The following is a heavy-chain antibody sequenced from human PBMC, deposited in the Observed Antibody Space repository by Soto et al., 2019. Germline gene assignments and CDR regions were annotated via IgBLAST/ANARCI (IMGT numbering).Heavy chain of an antibody. V-gene: IGHV3-30-3*01. J-gene: IGHJ4*02. D-gene: IGHD2-21*02. CDR3: ARDPVAYCGGDCRTFDY. Sequence: QVQLVESGGGVVQPGRSLRLSCAASGFTFSSYAMHWVRQAPGKGLEWVAVISYDGSNKYYADSVKGRFTISRDNSXNXXYLQMNSLRDEDTAVYYCARDPVAYCGGDCRTFDYWGQGTLVTVSS. CDR1: GFTFSSYA. CDR2: ISYDGSNK.